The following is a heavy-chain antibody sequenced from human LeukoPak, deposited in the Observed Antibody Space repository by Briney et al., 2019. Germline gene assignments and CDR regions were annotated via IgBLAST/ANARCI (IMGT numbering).Heavy chain of an antibody. V-gene: IGHV4-59*01. CDR1: GGSISSYD. D-gene: IGHD3-3*01. CDR3: ARQTNTIFGVAPLNY. J-gene: IGHJ4*02. Sequence: SETLSLTCTVSGGSISSYDCSWIRQPPGKGLEWIGYIYYSGSTNYNPSLKSRVTISVDTSKNQFSLKLSSVTAADTAVYYCARQTNTIFGVAPLNYCGEGTLVTVSS. CDR2: IYYSGST.